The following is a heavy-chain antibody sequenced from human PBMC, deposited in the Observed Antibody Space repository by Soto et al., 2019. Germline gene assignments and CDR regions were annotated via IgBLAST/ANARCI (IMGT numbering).Heavy chain of an antibody. J-gene: IGHJ4*02. D-gene: IGHD3-9*01. V-gene: IGHV3-30*18. CDR3: AKDIRYFDWLSIKYSPLDGYFDY. CDR1: GFTFSSYG. Sequence: GGSLRLSCAASGFTFSSYGMHWVRQAPGKGLEWVAVISYDGSNKYYADSVKGRFTISRDNSKNTLYLQMNSLRAEDTAVYYCAKDIRYFDWLSIKYSPLDGYFDYWGQGTLVTVSS. CDR2: ISYDGSNK.